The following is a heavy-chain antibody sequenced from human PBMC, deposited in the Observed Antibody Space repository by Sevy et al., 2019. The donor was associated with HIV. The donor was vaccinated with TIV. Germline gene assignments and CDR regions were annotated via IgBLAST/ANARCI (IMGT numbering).Heavy chain of an antibody. Sequence: GGSLRLSCAFSGFNFGSYSMNWVRQGPGKGLEWVAGISDNGGETYHAVSVKGRFTVARDNSKNTLFLQMNSLRAEDTAVYYCAKTIFGVAQVFDTWGQGTMVTVSS. CDR2: ISDNGGET. CDR1: GFNFGSYS. CDR3: AKTIFGVAQVFDT. D-gene: IGHD3-3*01. V-gene: IGHV3-23*01. J-gene: IGHJ3*02.